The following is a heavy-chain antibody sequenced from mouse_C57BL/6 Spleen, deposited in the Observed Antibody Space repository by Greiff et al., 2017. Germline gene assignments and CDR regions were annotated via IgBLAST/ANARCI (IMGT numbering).Heavy chain of an antibody. CDR3: ARRELGQGDDFDY. V-gene: IGHV1-76*01. J-gene: IGHJ2*01. Sequence: QVQLKQSGAELVRPGASVKLSCKASGYTFTDYYINWVKQRPGQGLEWIARIYPGSGNTYYNEKFKGKATLTAEKSSSTAYMQLSSLTSEDSAVYFCARRELGQGDDFDYWGQGTTLTVSS. CDR2: IYPGSGNT. CDR1: GYTFTDYY. D-gene: IGHD4-1*01.